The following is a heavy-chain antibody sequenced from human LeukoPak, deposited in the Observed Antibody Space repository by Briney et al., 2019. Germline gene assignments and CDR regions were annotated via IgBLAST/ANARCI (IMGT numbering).Heavy chain of an antibody. CDR1: GFTFSNYA. Sequence: GASLRLSCAASGFTFSNYAMRWVRQAPGKGLEWVSAIVGSGGSTYYADCVNGRFSISRDNSKNTLFLQMNSLRVEDTALYYCSKWGDYDVLTGYYDSDFWGQGTLVTVSS. D-gene: IGHD3-9*01. CDR3: SKWGDYDVLTGYYDSDF. J-gene: IGHJ4*02. V-gene: IGHV3-23*01. CDR2: IVGSGGST.